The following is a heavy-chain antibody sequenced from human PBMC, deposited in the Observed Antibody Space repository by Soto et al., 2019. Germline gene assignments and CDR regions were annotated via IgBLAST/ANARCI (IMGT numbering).Heavy chain of an antibody. CDR1: GYTLNDYS. CDR3: VRDRDWAFDV. J-gene: IGHJ3*01. D-gene: IGHD3-9*01. Sequence: PGGSLRLSCATSGYTLNDYSMNWVRQAPGKGLEWVSYIGTSRKYIFYADSVRGRFIISRDNARNSIYLQLNSLRVEDTAVYYCVRDRDWAFDVWGQGTMVTVSS. V-gene: IGHV3-21*05. CDR2: IGTSRKYI.